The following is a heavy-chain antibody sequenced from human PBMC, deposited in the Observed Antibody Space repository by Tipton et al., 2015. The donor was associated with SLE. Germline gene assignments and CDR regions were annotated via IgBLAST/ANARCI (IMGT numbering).Heavy chain of an antibody. CDR1: GGTFNNFA. CDR2: ISPIFGTA. V-gene: IGHV1-69*01. CDR3: ARAGVLQFLEWTPGYFDY. J-gene: IGHJ4*02. D-gene: IGHD3-3*01. Sequence: QSGPEVKMPGSSVKVSCKASGGTFNNFAIMWVRQASGQGLEWMGGISPIFGTANYAQKFQGRVTITADESTSTAYMEMSSLRSEDTAVYYCARAGVLQFLEWTPGYFDYWGQGTLVTVSS.